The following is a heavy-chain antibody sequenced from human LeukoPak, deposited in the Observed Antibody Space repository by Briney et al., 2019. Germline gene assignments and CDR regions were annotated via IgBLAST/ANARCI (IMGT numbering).Heavy chain of an antibody. CDR2: INHSGST. D-gene: IGHD3-22*01. CDR3: ARGRLDSSYDY. CDR1: GGSFSGYY. J-gene: IGHJ4*02. V-gene: IGHV4-34*01. Sequence: SETLSLTCAVYGGSFSGYYWSWIRQPPGKGLEWIGEINHSGSTNYNPSLKSRVTISVDTSKNQFSLKLSSVTAADTAVYYCARGRLDSSYDYWGQGTLVTVSS.